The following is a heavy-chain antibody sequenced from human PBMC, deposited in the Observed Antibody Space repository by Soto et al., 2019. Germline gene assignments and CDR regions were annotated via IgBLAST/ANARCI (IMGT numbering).Heavy chain of an antibody. V-gene: IGHV5-51*01. D-gene: IGHD3-22*01. CDR1: GYSFTSYW. Sequence: GESLKISCKGSGYSFTSYWIGWVRQMPGKGLEWMGIIYPGDSDTRYSPSFQGQVTISADKSISTAYLQWSSLKASDTAMYYCPRTYYSDPSGRPGAFDIWGQGTMVTVSS. J-gene: IGHJ3*02. CDR3: PRTYYSDPSGRPGAFDI. CDR2: IYPGDSDT.